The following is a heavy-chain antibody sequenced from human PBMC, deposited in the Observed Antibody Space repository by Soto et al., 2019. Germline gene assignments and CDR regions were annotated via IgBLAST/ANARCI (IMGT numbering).Heavy chain of an antibody. CDR3: ARGGALDGTSPPFNH. V-gene: IGHV1-2*02. CDR2: INANSGDT. D-gene: IGHD6-19*01. Sequence: ASVKVSCKASGYTFSGLYMHWIRQAPGQGPEWLGWINANSGDTDRAPKFQDRLTMTRDTSISTAYMELSRLRSDDTAVYYCARGGALDGTSPPFNHWGQGTLVTVSS. J-gene: IGHJ4*02. CDR1: GYTFSGLY.